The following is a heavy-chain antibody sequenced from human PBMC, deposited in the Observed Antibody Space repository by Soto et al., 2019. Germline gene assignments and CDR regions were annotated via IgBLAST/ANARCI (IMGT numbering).Heavy chain of an antibody. CDR1: GYTFTSYA. J-gene: IGHJ4*02. V-gene: IGHV1-3*01. CDR2: INAGNGNT. D-gene: IGHD1-26*01. CDR3: ARTLVGATPADY. Sequence: GASVKVSCKASGYTFTSYAMHWVRQAPGQRLEWMGWINAGNGNTKYSQKFQGRVTITRDTSASTAYMQLSSLRSEDTAVYYCARTLVGATPADYWGQGTLVTVSS.